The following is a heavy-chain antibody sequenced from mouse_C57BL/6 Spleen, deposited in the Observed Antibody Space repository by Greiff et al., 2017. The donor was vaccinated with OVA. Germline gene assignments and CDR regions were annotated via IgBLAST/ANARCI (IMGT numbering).Heavy chain of an antibody. V-gene: IGHV1-52*01. Sequence: QVQLKQPGAELVRPGSSVKLSCKASGYTFTSYWMHWVKQRPIQGLEWIGNIDPSDSETHYNQKFKDKATLTVDKSSSTAYMQLSSLTSEDSAVYSCARYAYDAYYCDYWGQGTTLTVSS. D-gene: IGHD2-12*01. CDR1: GYTFTSYW. CDR2: IDPSDSET. J-gene: IGHJ2*01. CDR3: ARYAYDAYYCDY.